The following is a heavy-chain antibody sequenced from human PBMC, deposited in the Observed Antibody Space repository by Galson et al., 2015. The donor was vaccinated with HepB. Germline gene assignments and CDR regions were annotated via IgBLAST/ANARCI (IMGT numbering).Heavy chain of an antibody. V-gene: IGHV3-23*01. CDR3: AKMWAISSWKGEFDY. CDR1: GFTFSSYA. Sequence: SLRLSCAASGFTFSSYAMSWVRQAPGKGLEWVSAISGSGGSIYYADSVKGRFTISRDNSKNTLYLPMNSLRAEGTAVYYCAKMWAISSWKGEFDYWGQGTLVTVSS. J-gene: IGHJ4*02. D-gene: IGHD6-13*01. CDR2: ISGSGGSI.